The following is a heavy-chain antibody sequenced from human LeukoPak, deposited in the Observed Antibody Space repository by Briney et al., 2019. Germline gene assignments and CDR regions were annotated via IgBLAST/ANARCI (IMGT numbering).Heavy chain of an antibody. Sequence: GESLKISCQGSGYSFTNYWIAWVRQMPGKGLEWVGIIYPGDSDTRYSPSFQGQVTISADKSISTAYLQWSSLRASDTAMYYCARPGSAGSSKYFQHWGQGTLVTVSS. J-gene: IGHJ1*01. D-gene: IGHD3-10*01. CDR2: IYPGDSDT. CDR3: ARPGSAGSSKYFQH. V-gene: IGHV5-51*01. CDR1: GYSFTNYW.